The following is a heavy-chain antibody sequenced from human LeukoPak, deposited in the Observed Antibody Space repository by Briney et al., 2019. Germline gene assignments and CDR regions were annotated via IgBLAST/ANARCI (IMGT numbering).Heavy chain of an antibody. J-gene: IGHJ4*02. CDR2: MNPNSGNT. CDR3: ARYATVTRTFDY. V-gene: IGHV1-8*01. Sequence: ASVKVSCTASGYTFTSYDINWVRQAPGQGLEWMGWMNPNSGNTGYAQKFQGSVTMTRNTSISTAYMELSSLRSEDTAVYYCARYATVTRTFDYWGQGTLVTVSS. CDR1: GYTFTSYD. D-gene: IGHD4-17*01.